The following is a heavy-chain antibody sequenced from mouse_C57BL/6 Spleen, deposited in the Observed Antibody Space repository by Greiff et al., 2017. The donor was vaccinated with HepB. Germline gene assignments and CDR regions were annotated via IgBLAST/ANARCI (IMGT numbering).Heavy chain of an antibody. CDR1: GYAFSSYW. Sequence: VQLQQSGAELVKPGASVKISCKASGYAFSSYWMNWVKQRPGKGLEWIGQIYPGDGDTNYNGKFKGKATLTADKSSSTAYMQLSSLTSEDSAVYFCARWYYGSSYGGWFAYWGQGTLVTVSA. CDR3: ARWYYGSSYGGWFAY. D-gene: IGHD1-1*01. CDR2: IYPGDGDT. J-gene: IGHJ3*01. V-gene: IGHV1-80*01.